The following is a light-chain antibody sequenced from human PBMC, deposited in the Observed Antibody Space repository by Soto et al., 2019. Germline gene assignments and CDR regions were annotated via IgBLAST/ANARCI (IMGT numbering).Light chain of an antibody. V-gene: IGLV4-69*01. J-gene: IGLJ2*01. CDR2: LNSDGSH. Sequence: QPVLTQSPSASASLGASVTLTCTLSSGHSSYAIAWHQQQPEKGPRYLMKLNSDGSHNKGDGIPDRFSGSSSGAERYLTIASLQAEDEADYYCQTWGSGIYVVFGGGTKVTVL. CDR3: QTWGSGIYVV. CDR1: SGHSSYA.